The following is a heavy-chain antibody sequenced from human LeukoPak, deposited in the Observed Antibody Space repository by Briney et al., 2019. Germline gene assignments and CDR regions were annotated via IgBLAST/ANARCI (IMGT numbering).Heavy chain of an antibody. Sequence: SETLSLTCAVYGGSFSGYYWSWIRPPPGKGMEWIGEINHSGSTNYNPSLKSRVTISVDTSKNQFSLKLSSVTAADTAVYYCARAGRLTFDIGGQGTRVTVSS. J-gene: IGHJ3*02. CDR2: INHSGST. D-gene: IGHD6-25*01. V-gene: IGHV4-34*01. CDR3: ARAGRLTFDI. CDR1: GGSFSGYY.